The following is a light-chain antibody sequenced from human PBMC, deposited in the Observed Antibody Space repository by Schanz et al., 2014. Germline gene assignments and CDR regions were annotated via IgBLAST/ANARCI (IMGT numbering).Light chain of an antibody. CDR2: EVS. CDR3: CAYAGSNIPV. CDR1: GSDIGGYNY. Sequence: QSALTQPPSASGSPGQSVTISCTGTGSDIGGYNYVSWYQQHPGKAPKLMIYEVSKRPSGVPDRFSGPKSGNTASLTISGLQAEDEADYYCCAYAGSNIPVFGGGTKLTVL. V-gene: IGLV2-8*01. J-gene: IGLJ3*02.